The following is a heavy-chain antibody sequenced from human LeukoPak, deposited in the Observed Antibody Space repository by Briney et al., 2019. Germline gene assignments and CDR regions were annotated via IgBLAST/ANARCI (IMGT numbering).Heavy chain of an antibody. J-gene: IGHJ3*02. V-gene: IGHV3-23*01. D-gene: IGHD4/OR15-4a*01. CDR3: AKDRARGHLI. CDR1: GFTFSSYA. Sequence: GGSLRLSCAASGFTFSSYAMSWVRQAAGKGLEWVSAISGSGGSTYCADSVKRRFTISRDNSKNTLYLQMNSLRAEDTAVYYCAKDRARGHLIWGQGTMVTVSS. CDR2: ISGSGGST.